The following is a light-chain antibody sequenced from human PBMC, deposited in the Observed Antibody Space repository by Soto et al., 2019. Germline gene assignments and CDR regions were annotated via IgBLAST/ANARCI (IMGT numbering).Light chain of an antibody. V-gene: IGKV1-5*03. CDR3: QQYDTYRT. CDR1: QSIGNW. Sequence: DIQMAQSPSALSASVGDRVTITCRASQSIGNWLAWYQQKPGKPPNLLIYKASSLQSGVPSRFSGSGSGTEFTLSISSLQPDDVATYYCQQYDTYRTFGQGSTVEIK. CDR2: KAS. J-gene: IGKJ1*01.